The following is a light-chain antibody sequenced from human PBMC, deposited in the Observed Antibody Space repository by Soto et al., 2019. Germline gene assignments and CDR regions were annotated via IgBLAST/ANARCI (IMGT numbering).Light chain of an antibody. Sequence: EIVMTQTPLSLPVTPGEPASISCRSSQSLLDSDDGNTYLDWYLQKPGQSPQLLIYTVSYRASGVPDRFSGSGSGTDFTLKISRVEAEDVGVYYCMQRIEFPLTFGGGTKVDI. CDR2: TVS. CDR1: QSLLDSDDGNTY. V-gene: IGKV2-40*01. CDR3: MQRIEFPLT. J-gene: IGKJ4*01.